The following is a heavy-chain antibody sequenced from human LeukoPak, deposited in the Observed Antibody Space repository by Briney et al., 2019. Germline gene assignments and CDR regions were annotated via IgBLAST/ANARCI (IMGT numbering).Heavy chain of an antibody. CDR2: IYSGGST. D-gene: IGHD3-9*01. V-gene: IGHV3-53*01. J-gene: IGHJ6*03. CDR3: GRAPTYCDIFTEYYYYYYYIDV. CDR1: GFTVCRNY. Sequence: QPGGSLRLSCADSGFTVCRNYMSSVRQAPGEGLEWVSVIYSGGSTYYADSVKGRFTISRDNSKNTLYLQMNSMRAEDTAVYYCGRAPTYCDIFTEYYYYYYYIDVWGKGTTVTVSS.